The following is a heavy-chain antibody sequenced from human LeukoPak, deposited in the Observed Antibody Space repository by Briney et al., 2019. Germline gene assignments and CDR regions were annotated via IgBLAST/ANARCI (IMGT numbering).Heavy chain of an antibody. J-gene: IGHJ5*02. D-gene: IGHD6-6*01. CDR3: VKASSSSPQYNWFDA. CDR1: GFTFSSYS. Sequence: KAGGSLRLSCAASGFTFSSYSMNWVRQAPGKGLEWVSSISSSSSYIYYADSVKGRFTISRDNAKNSLYLQMNSLRAEDTALYYCVKASSSSPQYNWFDAWGQGTLVTVSS. V-gene: IGHV3-21*04. CDR2: ISSSSSYI.